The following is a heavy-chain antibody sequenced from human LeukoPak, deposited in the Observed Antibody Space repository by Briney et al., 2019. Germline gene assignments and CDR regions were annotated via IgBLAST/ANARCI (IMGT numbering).Heavy chain of an antibody. CDR2: ISSSSSYI. D-gene: IGHD1-26*01. Sequence: KSGGSLRLSCAASGFTFSSYSMNWVRQAPGKGLEWVSSISSSSSYIYCADSVKGRFTISRDNAKNSLYLQMNSLRAEDTAVYYCARFASGSYYGLDYWGQGTLVTVSS. CDR3: ARFASGSYYGLDY. CDR1: GFTFSSYS. V-gene: IGHV3-21*01. J-gene: IGHJ4*02.